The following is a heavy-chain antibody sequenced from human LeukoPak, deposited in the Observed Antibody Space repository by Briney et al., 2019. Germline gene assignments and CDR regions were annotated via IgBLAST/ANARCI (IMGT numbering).Heavy chain of an antibody. CDR1: GFTFSRYW. D-gene: IGHD3-22*01. V-gene: IGHV3-74*01. Sequence: PGGSLRLSRAASGFTFSRYWMHWVRQAPGKGLVWVSRINSDGNSISYADSVKGRFTISRDNAKNTLYLQMNSLRADDTAVYYCSREPLYDSTLSNAFDIWGQGTMVTVSS. J-gene: IGHJ3*02. CDR2: INSDGNSI. CDR3: SREPLYDSTLSNAFDI.